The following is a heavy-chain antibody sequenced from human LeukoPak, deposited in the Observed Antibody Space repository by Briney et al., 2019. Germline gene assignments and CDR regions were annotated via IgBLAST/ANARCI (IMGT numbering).Heavy chain of an antibody. CDR2: IYYSGST. Sequence: ETLSLTCTVSGGSISSSSYYWGWIRQPPGKGLEWIGSIYYSGSTYYNPSLKSRVTISVDTSKNQFSLKLSSATAADTAVYYCARDRFYDGSGFPYNWFDPWGQGTLVTVSS. CDR1: GGSISSSSYY. CDR3: ARDRFYDGSGFPYNWFDP. D-gene: IGHD3-22*01. J-gene: IGHJ5*02. V-gene: IGHV4-39*07.